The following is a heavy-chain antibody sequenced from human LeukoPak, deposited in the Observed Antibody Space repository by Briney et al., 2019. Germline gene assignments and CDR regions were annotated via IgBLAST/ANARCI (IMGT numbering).Heavy chain of an antibody. D-gene: IGHD3-10*01. CDR2: ISYDGSNK. V-gene: IGHV3-30*04. J-gene: IGHJ4*02. CDR3: ARVITMVRGALGY. CDR1: GFTFSSYA. Sequence: GGSLRPSCAASGFTFSSYAMHWVRQAPGKGLEWVAVISYDGSNKYYADSVKGRFTISRDNSKNTLYLQMNSLRAEDTAVYYCARVITMVRGALGYWGQGTLVTVSS.